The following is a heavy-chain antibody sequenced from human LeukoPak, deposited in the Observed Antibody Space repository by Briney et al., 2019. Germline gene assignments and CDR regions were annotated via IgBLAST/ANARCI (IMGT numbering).Heavy chain of an antibody. CDR3: AEGDWLDD. J-gene: IGHJ4*02. CDR2: ITGRSDKT. Sequence: GGSLRLSCAASGFTFNKYDMTWARQAPGKGLEWVSTITGRSDKTYYTDSVKGRFVTSRDNSKDTLYLQMNNLRAEDTALYYCAEGDWLDDWGQGALVTVSS. V-gene: IGHV3-23*01. CDR1: GFTFNKYD. D-gene: IGHD2-21*02.